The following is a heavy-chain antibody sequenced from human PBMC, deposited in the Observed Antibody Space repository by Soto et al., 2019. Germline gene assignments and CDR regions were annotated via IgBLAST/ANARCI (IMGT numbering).Heavy chain of an antibody. V-gene: IGHV1-18*01. J-gene: IGHJ6*03. D-gene: IGHD3-10*01. CDR2: ISAYNGDT. CDR3: ARMVRGSNIDYYHYMDV. CDR1: GYTFTSHG. Sequence: QVQLVQSGGEVRKPGASVKVSCKASGYTFTSHGISWVRQAPGQGLEGMGWISAYNGDTNYAQKLQGRVTVTTDRSTSTAYMELRSLRSEDTAVYYCARMVRGSNIDYYHYMDVWGKGTTVTVSS.